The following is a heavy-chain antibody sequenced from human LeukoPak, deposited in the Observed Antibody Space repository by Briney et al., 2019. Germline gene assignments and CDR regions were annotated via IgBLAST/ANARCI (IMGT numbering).Heavy chain of an antibody. D-gene: IGHD6-19*01. Sequence: GSLRLSCAASGFTFSSYAMHWVRQAPGKGLEWVAVISYDGSNKYYADSVKGRFTISRDNSKNTLYLQMNSLRAEDTAVYYCARDRSPYSSGWSYFDYWGQGTLVTVSS. V-gene: IGHV3-30-3*01. CDR3: ARDRSPYSSGWSYFDY. CDR1: GFTFSSYA. J-gene: IGHJ4*02. CDR2: ISYDGSNK.